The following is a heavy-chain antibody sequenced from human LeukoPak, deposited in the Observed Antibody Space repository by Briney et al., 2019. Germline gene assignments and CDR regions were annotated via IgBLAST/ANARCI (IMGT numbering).Heavy chain of an antibody. D-gene: IGHD6-19*01. J-gene: IGHJ6*04. CDR1: GFTFSSYS. CDR3: ARDLEYEWLRSYGMDV. CDR2: ISSSSSYI. Sequence: PGGSLRLSCAASGFTFSSYSMNWVRQAPGKGLEWVSSISSSSSYIYYADSVKGRFTISRDNAKNSLYLQMNSLRAEDTAVYYCARDLEYEWLRSYGMDVWGKGTTVTVSS. V-gene: IGHV3-21*01.